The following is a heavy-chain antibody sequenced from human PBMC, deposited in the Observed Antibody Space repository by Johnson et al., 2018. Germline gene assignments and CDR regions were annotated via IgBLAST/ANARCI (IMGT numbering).Heavy chain of an antibody. CDR3: ARSKSADYGDYVGAEYFQH. CDR2: IWYDGSNK. J-gene: IGHJ1*01. Sequence: QVQLQESGGGVVQPGRSLRLSCAASGFTFSSYGMHWVRQAPGKGLEWVAVIWYDGSNKYYADSVKGRFTISRDNSKNTLYLQMNSLRAEDTAVFYCARSKSADYGDYVGAEYFQHWGQGTLVTVSS. CDR1: GFTFSSYG. V-gene: IGHV3-33*01. D-gene: IGHD4-17*01.